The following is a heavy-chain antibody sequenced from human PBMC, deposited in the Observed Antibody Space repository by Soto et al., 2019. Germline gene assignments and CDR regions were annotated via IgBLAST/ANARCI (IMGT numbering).Heavy chain of an antibody. CDR3: ARGLYGPRTHFDY. CDR1: GYTFTSYD. D-gene: IGHD3-10*01. V-gene: IGHV1-8*01. J-gene: IGHJ4*02. CDR2: MNPNSGNT. Sequence: ASVKVSCKASGYTFTSYDINWVRQATGQGLEWMGWMNPNSGNTGYAQKLQGRVTMTTDTSASTTYMELSSLRSDDTAVYYCARGLYGPRTHFDYWGQGTLVTVSS.